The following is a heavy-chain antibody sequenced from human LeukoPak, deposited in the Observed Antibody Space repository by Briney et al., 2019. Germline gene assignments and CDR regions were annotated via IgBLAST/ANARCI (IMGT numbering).Heavy chain of an antibody. D-gene: IGHD5-18*01. CDR3: ARGIGAYSYGKYYYYGMDV. CDR2: ISSSSSYI. CDR1: GFTFSSYS. V-gene: IGHV3-21*01. J-gene: IGHJ6*02. Sequence: GGSLRLSCAASGFTFSSYSMNWVRQAPGKGLEWVSSISSSSSYIYYADSVKGRFTISRDNAKNSLYLQMDSLRAEDTAVYYCARGIGAYSYGKYYYYGMDVWGQGTTVTVSS.